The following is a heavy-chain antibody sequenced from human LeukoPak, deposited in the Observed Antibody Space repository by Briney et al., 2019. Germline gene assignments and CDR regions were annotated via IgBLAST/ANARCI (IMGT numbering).Heavy chain of an antibody. CDR3: AKFGNGIQLIYYFDY. J-gene: IGHJ4*02. V-gene: IGHV3-23*01. D-gene: IGHD5-18*01. CDR2: ISGSGGST. CDR1: GLTFSSYA. Sequence: GGSLRLSCAASGLTFSSYAMSWVRQAPGKGLEWVSAISGSGGSTYYADSVKGRFTISRDNSKDTLYLQMNSLRAEDTAVYYCAKFGNGIQLIYYFDYWGQGTLVTVSS.